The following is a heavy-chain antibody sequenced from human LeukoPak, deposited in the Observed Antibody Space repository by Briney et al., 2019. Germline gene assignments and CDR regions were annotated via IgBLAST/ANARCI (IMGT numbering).Heavy chain of an antibody. J-gene: IGHJ5*02. CDR3: ARDHDSGYDTNWFDP. CDR2: IKQDGSEK. V-gene: IGHV3-7*04. D-gene: IGHD5-12*01. CDR1: GFTFSSYW. Sequence: GGSLRLSCAASGFTFSSYWMSWVRQAPGKGREWVANIKQDGSEKYYVDSVKGRFTISRDNAKNSLYLQMNSLRAEDTAVYYCARDHDSGYDTNWFDPWGQGTLVTVSS.